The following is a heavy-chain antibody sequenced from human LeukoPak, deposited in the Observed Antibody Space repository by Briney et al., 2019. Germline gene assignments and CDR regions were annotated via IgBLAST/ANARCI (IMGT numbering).Heavy chain of an antibody. CDR3: ARDNGDYWFDY. CDR1: GYTFTGYY. V-gene: IGHV1-2*02. CDR2: INPNSGGT. D-gene: IGHD4-17*01. Sequence: ASVKVSCKASGYTFTGYYMHWVRQAPGHGVEWMGWINPNSGGTNYAQKFQGRVTMTRDTSISTAYMELTRLRSDDTAVYYCARDNGDYWFDYWGQGTLVTVSS. J-gene: IGHJ4*02.